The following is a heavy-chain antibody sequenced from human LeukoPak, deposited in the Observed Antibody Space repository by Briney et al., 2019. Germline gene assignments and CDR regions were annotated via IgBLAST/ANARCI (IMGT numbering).Heavy chain of an antibody. D-gene: IGHD1-26*01. J-gene: IGHJ4*02. CDR1: GFTFSNYA. CDR2: ISGSGGAT. Sequence: GGSLRLSRAASGFTFSNYAMSWVRQAPGKGLEWVSGISGSGGATYYADSVKGRFTISRDSSKNTLSLQMNSLRAEDTAVYYCAKGIESSGSYYTSFDYWGQGTLVTVSS. CDR3: AKGIESSGSYYTSFDY. V-gene: IGHV3-23*01.